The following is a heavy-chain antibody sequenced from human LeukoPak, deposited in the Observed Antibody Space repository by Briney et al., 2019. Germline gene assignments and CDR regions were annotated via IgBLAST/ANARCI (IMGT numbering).Heavy chain of an antibody. CDR2: ITSVSSIL. V-gene: IGHV3-48*02. CDR1: RFTFSSYT. D-gene: IGHD1-1*01. CDR3: ARDLDWTFDI. J-gene: IGHJ3*02. Sequence: GGSLRLSCAASRFTFSSYTMNWVRQAPGKGLEWVSYITSVSSILSYADSVKGRFTISRENAKNSLYLQMYRLRDEDTAVYYGARDLDWTFDIWGQGTMVTVSS.